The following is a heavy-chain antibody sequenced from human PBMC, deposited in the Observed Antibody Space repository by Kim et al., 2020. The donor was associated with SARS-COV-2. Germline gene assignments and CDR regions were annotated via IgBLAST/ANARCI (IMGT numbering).Heavy chain of an antibody. CDR1: GGSISPYF. J-gene: IGHJ6*03. CDR2: IYFTGNT. D-gene: IGHD3-3*01. Sequence: SETLSLTCTVSGGSISPYFWSWIRQSPQKGLEFLGYIYFTGNTNYNPSLRGRLTISVDRSKNQVSLTLTYVTAADTAIYYCARKDDQFFYMDFWGKGTTV. CDR3: ARKDDQFFYMDF. V-gene: IGHV4-59*12.